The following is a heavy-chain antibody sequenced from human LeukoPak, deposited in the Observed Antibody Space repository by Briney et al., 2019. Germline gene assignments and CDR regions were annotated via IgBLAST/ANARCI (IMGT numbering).Heavy chain of an antibody. V-gene: IGHV3-9*01. J-gene: IGHJ3*02. CDR2: ISWRGDTI. Sequence: PGGSLRLSCAASGFKFDDYAMFWVRKAPGKGLEWVSGISWRGDTISYADSVKGRFIISRDNAKNSLYLQMNSLRAEDTAVYYCARDVVTTGLKAFDIWGQGTMVTVSS. CDR3: ARDVVTTGLKAFDI. D-gene: IGHD2-21*02. CDR1: GFKFDDYA.